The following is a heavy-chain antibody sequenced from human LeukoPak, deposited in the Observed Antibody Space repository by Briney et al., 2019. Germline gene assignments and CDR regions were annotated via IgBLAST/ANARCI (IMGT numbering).Heavy chain of an antibody. CDR1: GGTFSSYA. J-gene: IGHJ4*02. D-gene: IGHD3-10*01. V-gene: IGHV1-69*13. Sequence: SVKVSCKASGGTFSSYAINWVRQAPGQGLEWMGGIIPIFGTANYAQKFQGRVTITADESTSTAYMELSSLRSEDTAVYYCARGFWYGSGSYQDYWGQGTLVTVSS. CDR2: IIPIFGTA. CDR3: ARGFWYGSGSYQDY.